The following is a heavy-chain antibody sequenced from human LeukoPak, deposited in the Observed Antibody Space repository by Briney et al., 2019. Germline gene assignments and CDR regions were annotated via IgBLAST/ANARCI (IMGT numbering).Heavy chain of an antibody. D-gene: IGHD3-10*01. J-gene: IGHJ5*02. CDR3: AKDHAVRGVFGTS. Sequence: GGSLRLSCAASGFTFSSYGMHWVRQAPGKGLEWVAFIRYDGSNKYYADSVKGRFTISRDNSKNTLYLQMNSLRAEDTAVYYCAKDHAVRGVFGTSWGQGTLVTVSS. CDR1: GFTFSSYG. V-gene: IGHV3-30*02. CDR2: IRYDGSNK.